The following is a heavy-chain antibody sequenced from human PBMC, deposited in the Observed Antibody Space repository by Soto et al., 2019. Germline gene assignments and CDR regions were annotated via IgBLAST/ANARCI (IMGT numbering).Heavy chain of an antibody. V-gene: IGHV3-33*01. D-gene: IGHD2-15*01. CDR3: ARDGYCSGGSCYSVPVFDY. CDR1: GFTFSSYG. CDR2: IWYDGSNK. Sequence: QVQLVESGGGVVQPGRSLRLSCAASGFTFSSYGMHWVRQAPGKGLEWVAVIWYDGSNKYYADSVKGRFTISRDNSKNTPCLQMNGLRAEDTAVYYCARDGYCSGGSCYSVPVFDYWGQGTLVTVSS. J-gene: IGHJ4*02.